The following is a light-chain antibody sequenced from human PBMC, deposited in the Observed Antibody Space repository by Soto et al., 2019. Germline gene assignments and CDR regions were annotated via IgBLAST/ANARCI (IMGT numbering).Light chain of an antibody. V-gene: IGLV1-47*01. J-gene: IGLJ2*01. CDR3: AAWDDSLSGWV. CDR1: SSNIESNY. Sequence: QAVVTQPPSASGTPGQRVTFSCSGSSSNIESNYVYWFQQLPGTAPKLLICRNSQRPSGVPDRFSGSKSGTSASLDISGLRSEDEADYYCAAWDDSLSGWVFGGGTKLTVL. CDR2: RNS.